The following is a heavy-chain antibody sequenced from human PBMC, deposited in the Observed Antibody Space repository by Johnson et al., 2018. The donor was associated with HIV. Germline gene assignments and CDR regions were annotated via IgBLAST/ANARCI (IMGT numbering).Heavy chain of an antibody. CDR1: GFTFDDYA. Sequence: VHLVESGGGLVQPGRSLRLSCTASGFTFDDYAMHWVRQAPGKGPEWVSGISWNSGSIDYADSVKDRFTISRDNAKNSLFLHMNSLRPEDTALYYCTKDLYLGLWDSTSSRGFDVWGQGTMVTVSS. CDR2: ISWNSGSI. D-gene: IGHD6-6*01. V-gene: IGHV3-9*01. J-gene: IGHJ3*01. CDR3: TKDLYLGLWDSTSSRGFDV.